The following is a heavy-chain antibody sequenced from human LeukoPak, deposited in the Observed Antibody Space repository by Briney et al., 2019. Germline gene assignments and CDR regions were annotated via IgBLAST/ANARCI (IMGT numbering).Heavy chain of an antibody. D-gene: IGHD6-13*01. V-gene: IGHV3-7*01. CDR2: INQDGNEN. CDR1: GFTFSSYA. J-gene: IGHJ4*02. Sequence: GGSLRLSCAASGFTFSSYAMSWVRQAPGKGLEWVANINQDGNENYYVDSVKGRFTISRDNAEKSLYLQMDSLRVEDTAVYYCARTRYRSKNFGYWGQGTLVTVSS. CDR3: ARTRYRSKNFGY.